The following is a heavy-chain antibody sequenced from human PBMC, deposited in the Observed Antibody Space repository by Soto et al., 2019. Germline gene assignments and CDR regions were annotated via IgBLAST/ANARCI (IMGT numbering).Heavy chain of an antibody. Sequence: ASVKVSCKASGYTFTTYAMHWVRQAPGQRLEWMGWINAGNGNTKYSQKFQGRVTITRDTSASTAYMELSSLRSEDTAVYYCARVLMGYDSSGYYSTYNWFDHWGQGTLVTVSS. J-gene: IGHJ5*02. CDR3: ARVLMGYDSSGYYSTYNWFDH. CDR2: INAGNGNT. D-gene: IGHD3-22*01. V-gene: IGHV1-3*01. CDR1: GYTFTTYA.